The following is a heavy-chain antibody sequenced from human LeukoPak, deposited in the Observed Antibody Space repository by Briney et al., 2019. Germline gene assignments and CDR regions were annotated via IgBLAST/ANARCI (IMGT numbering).Heavy chain of an antibody. CDR2: INHSGST. CDR3: ARASGFYYYYGMDV. D-gene: IGHD3-10*01. V-gene: IGHV4-34*01. J-gene: IGHJ6*02. CDR1: GVSVSGYY. Sequence: SETLSLTCAVYGVSVSGYYCSWIRQPPGKGLEWIGEINHSGSTNYNPSLKSRVTISVDTSKNQFSLKLSSVTAADTAVYYCARASGFYYYYGMDVWGQGTTVTVSS.